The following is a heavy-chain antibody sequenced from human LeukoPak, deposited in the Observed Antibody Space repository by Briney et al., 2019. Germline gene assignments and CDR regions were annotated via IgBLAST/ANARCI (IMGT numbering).Heavy chain of an antibody. D-gene: IGHD2-2*01. CDR2: IYYSGST. CDR3: ARGYCSSTSCYYYYYYYMDV. CDR1: GGSISSHY. J-gene: IGHJ6*03. Sequence: SETLSLTCTVSGGSISSHYWSWIRQPPGKGLEWIGYIYYSGSTNYNPSLKSRVTISVDTSKNQFSLKLSSVTAADTAVYYCARGYCSSTSCYYYYYYYMDVWGKGTTVIVSS. V-gene: IGHV4-59*11.